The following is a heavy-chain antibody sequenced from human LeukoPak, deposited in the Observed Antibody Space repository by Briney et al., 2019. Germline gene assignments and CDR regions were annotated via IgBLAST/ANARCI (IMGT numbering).Heavy chain of an antibody. CDR3: ARHSRDGYNYDY. CDR2: IYYSGST. CDR1: GGSISSHY. V-gene: IGHV4-59*08. Sequence: PSETLSLTCTVSGGSISSHYGSWIRPPPGKGLEWIGYIYYSGSTNYNLSLKSRVTISVDTSKTQFSLKLSSVTAADRGVYYCARHSRDGYNYDYWGQGTLVTVSS. D-gene: IGHD5-24*01. J-gene: IGHJ4*02.